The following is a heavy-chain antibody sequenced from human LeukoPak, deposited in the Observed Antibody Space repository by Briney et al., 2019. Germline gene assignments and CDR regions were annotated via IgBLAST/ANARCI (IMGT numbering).Heavy chain of an antibody. D-gene: IGHD5-12*01. Sequence: GGSLRLSCAACGFTFSKVFMSWVRQAPGKGLEWVGRIKRKTDGGKTDYTAPVKGRFTISRDDSKNTLYLQMNSLKIEDTAGFYWTAGGFGSGYGFDVWGQGTMVTVSS. CDR3: TAGGFGSGYGFDV. J-gene: IGHJ3*01. CDR1: GFTFSKVF. CDR2: IKRKTDGGKT. V-gene: IGHV3-15*01.